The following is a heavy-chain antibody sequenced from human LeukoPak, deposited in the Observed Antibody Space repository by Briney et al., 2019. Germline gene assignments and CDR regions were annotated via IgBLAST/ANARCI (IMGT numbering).Heavy chain of an antibody. D-gene: IGHD5-18*01. CDR3: AKDHLAGYSYGGYYFDY. J-gene: IGHJ4*02. CDR2: ISYDGSNK. V-gene: IGHV3-30*18. Sequence: GRSLRLSCAASGFTFSNYGMHWVRQAPGKGLEWVAVISYDGSNKNYVDSVKGRFTISRDNSKTTLYLQMSSLRGEDTAVYYCAKDHLAGYSYGGYYFDYWGQGTLVTVSS. CDR1: GFTFSNYG.